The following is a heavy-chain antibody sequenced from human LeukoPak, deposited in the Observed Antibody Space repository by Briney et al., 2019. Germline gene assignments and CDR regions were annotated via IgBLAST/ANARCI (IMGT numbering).Heavy chain of an antibody. D-gene: IGHD3-3*01. Sequence: SETLSLTCTVSGGSISSYYWSWIRQPAGKGLEWIGRIYSSGSTNYNPSLKSRVTISVDTSKNQFSLKLTSVTAADTAVYYCARDALYDFWSGPLGSFDLWGRGTLVTVSS. CDR2: IYSSGST. V-gene: IGHV4-4*07. CDR1: GGSISSYY. J-gene: IGHJ2*01. CDR3: ARDALYDFWSGPLGSFDL.